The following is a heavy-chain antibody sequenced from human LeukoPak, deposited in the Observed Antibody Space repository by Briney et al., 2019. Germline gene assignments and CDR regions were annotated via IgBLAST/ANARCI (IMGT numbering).Heavy chain of an antibody. D-gene: IGHD6-19*01. CDR3: ARGGLSSGWYYYFDY. CDR2: IIPIFGTA. CDR1: GGSFSSYG. V-gene: IGHV1-69*13. Sequence: SVKVSCKASGGSFSSYGISWVRQAPGQGLEWMGGIIPIFGTANYAQKFQGRVTITADESTSTAYMELSSPRSEDTAVYYCARGGLSSGWYYYFDYWGQGTLVTVSS. J-gene: IGHJ4*02.